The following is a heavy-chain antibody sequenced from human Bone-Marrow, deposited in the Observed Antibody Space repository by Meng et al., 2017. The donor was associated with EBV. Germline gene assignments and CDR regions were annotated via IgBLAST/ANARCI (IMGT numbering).Heavy chain of an antibody. Sequence: GTVLASPSGTLSLTVTVSGRSHSQSNWWRWFRPPPGKGLELIGEIYHSGSTNYNPSLKSRVTISVDKSKNQFSLKLSSVTAADTAVYYCARVPTLWYFDYWGQGTLVTVSS. J-gene: IGHJ4*02. CDR1: GRSHSQSNW. CDR3: ARVPTLWYFDY. V-gene: IGHV4-4*02. D-gene: IGHD2-21*01. CDR2: IYHSGST.